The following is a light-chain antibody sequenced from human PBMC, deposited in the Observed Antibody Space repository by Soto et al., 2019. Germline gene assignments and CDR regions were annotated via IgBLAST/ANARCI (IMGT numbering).Light chain of an antibody. CDR3: QQRSDWSWT. J-gene: IGKJ1*01. V-gene: IGKV3-11*01. CDR1: QSVSSS. Sequence: EIVLTQSPVTLSLSPGERATLSCRASQSVSSSLAWYQQKPGQAPRLLIYDSSKRVTGIPGRFSGSGSGTDFTLTISSLEPEDFAVYYCQQRSDWSWTFGQGTKVEIK. CDR2: DSS.